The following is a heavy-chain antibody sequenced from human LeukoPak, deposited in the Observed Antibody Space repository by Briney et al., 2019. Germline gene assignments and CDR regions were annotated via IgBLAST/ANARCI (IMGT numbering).Heavy chain of an antibody. V-gene: IGHV3-23*01. Sequence: GGSLRLSCAASGFTFSNYAMSWVRQAPGKGLEWVSAISGGGDNTYYADSVKGRFTISRDNAKNSLYLQMNSLRAEDTAVYYCARDELAAAGTYGYWGQGTLVTVSS. CDR3: ARDELAAAGTYGY. J-gene: IGHJ4*02. D-gene: IGHD6-13*01. CDR1: GFTFSNYA. CDR2: ISGGGDNT.